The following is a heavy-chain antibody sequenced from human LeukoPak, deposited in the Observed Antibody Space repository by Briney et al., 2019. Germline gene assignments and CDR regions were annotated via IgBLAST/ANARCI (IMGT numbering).Heavy chain of an antibody. CDR2: ISSSGSTI. D-gene: IGHD3-22*01. V-gene: IGHV3-48*03. Sequence: PTGGSLRLSCAASGFTFSSYEMNWVRQAPGKGLEWVSYISSSGSTIYYADSVKGRVTISRDNAKNSLYLQMNSLRAEDTAVYYCARLSGYSNNDAFDIWGQGTMVTVSS. CDR3: ARLSGYSNNDAFDI. CDR1: GFTFSSYE. J-gene: IGHJ3*02.